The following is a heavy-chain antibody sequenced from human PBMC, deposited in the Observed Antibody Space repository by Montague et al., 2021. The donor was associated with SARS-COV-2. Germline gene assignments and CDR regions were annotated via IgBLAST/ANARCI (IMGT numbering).Heavy chain of an antibody. CDR3: VSGRDGSYSHFHF. CDR2: IFFNRGP. V-gene: IGHV4-59*01. CDR1: GLSINEYF. J-gene: IGHJ1*01. Sequence: SETLSLTRTVSGLSINEYFWTWIRQTPGKGLEWIGYIFFNRGPIHNASLKNRVTISLDTSKSQVSLRLTSVTAADTAVYFCVSGRDGSYSHFHFWGQGALVTVSS. D-gene: IGHD4-11*01.